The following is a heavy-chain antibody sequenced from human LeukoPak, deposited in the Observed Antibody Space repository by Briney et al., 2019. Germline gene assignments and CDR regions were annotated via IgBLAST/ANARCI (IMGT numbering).Heavy chain of an antibody. CDR3: ARGRVIYGYYYYYGMDV. CDR1: VYTFTGYY. Sequence: GASVKVSFMASVYTFTGYYLYWVRPPPGQGGAWVGWSNPNSGGTKYEQKYQGRVTMTRDTYLSTAYMELSRLRSEDTAVYYCARGRVIYGYYYYYGMDVWGQETTVTVPS. J-gene: IGHJ6*02. CDR2: SNPNSGGT. V-gene: IGHV1-2*02. D-gene: IGHD2-21*01.